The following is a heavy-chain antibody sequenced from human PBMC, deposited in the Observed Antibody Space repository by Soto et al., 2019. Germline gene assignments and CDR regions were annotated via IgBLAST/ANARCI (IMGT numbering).Heavy chain of an antibody. V-gene: IGHV1-69*13. Sequence: ASVKVSCKASGGTFSSYAISWVRQAPGQGLEWMGGIIPIFGTANYAQKFQGRVTITADESTSTAYMELSSLRSEDTAVYYCARVGLASYYFDYWGQGTLVTVSS. CDR1: GGTFSSYA. CDR3: ARVGLASYYFDY. J-gene: IGHJ4*02. CDR2: IIPIFGTA.